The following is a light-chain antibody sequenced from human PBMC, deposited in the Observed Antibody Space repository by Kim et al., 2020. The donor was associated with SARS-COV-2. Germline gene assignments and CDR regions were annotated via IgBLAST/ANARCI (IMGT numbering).Light chain of an antibody. CDR3: NSRDSRGIWV. CDR1: SLRTYY. J-gene: IGLJ3*02. CDR2: AKD. Sequence: SSELTQDPAVSVALGQTVRITCQGDSLRTYYAAWYQQKPRQAPVLVIYAKDNRPSGIPDRFSGSGSENTASLTITGAQTEDEADYFCNSRDSRGIWVFGGGTQLTVL. V-gene: IGLV3-19*01.